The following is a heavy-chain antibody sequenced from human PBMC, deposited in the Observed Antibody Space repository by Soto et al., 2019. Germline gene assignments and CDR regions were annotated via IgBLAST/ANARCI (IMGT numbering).Heavy chain of an antibody. CDR1: GYTFTGYY. CDR3: ARAFTGPSGYSSGWHYFDD. J-gene: IGHJ4*02. V-gene: IGHV1-2*02. Sequence: QVQLVQSGAEVKKPGASVKVSCKASGYTFTGYYMHWVRQAPGQGLEWMGWINPNSGGTNYAQKFQGRVTMTRDTSISTAYMGLSRLRSNDTAVYYCARAFTGPSGYSSGWHYFDDWGQGTLVTVSS. CDR2: INPNSGGT. D-gene: IGHD6-19*01.